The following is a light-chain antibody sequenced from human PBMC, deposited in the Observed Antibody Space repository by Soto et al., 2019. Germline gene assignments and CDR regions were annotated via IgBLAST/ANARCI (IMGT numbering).Light chain of an antibody. J-gene: IGKJ4*01. V-gene: IGKV3D-20*01. CDR1: QSVSTY. CDR2: DAY. CDR3: QQYGSSPS. Sequence: EIVLTQSPATLSLSPGERATLSCSSSQSVSTYLAWYQQKPGLAPRLLIYDAYSRATGISDRFSGSGSGTDFILTISRLEPEDFTVYYCQQYGSSPSFGGGTKVDIK.